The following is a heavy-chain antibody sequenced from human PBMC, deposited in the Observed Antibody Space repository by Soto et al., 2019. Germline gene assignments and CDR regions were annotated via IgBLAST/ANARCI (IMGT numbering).Heavy chain of an antibody. CDR3: ARDRLTAAGTIDY. D-gene: IGHD6-13*01. CDR1: GGSINSGGFY. J-gene: IGHJ4*02. Sequence: QVQLQESGPGLVKPSQTLSLTCTVSGGSINSGGFYWTWIRQHPGKGLEWIGYIYYSGNTFYNPSLKSRVTISVDTSNNQFSLKLNSVTAADTAVYYCARDRLTAAGTIDYWGQGTLVTVSS. V-gene: IGHV4-31*03. CDR2: IYYSGNT.